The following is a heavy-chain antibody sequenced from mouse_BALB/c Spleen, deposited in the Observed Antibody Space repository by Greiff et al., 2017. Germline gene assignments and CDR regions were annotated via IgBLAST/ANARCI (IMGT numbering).Heavy chain of an antibody. CDR1: GYTFTSYY. CDR2: INPSNGGT. CDR3: TRYYYGYYFDY. D-gene: IGHD1-2*01. J-gene: IGHJ2*01. Sequence: QVQLQQSGAELVKPGASVKLSCKASGYTFTSYYMYWVKQRPGQGLEWIGGINPSNGGTNFNEKFKSKATLTVDKSSSTAYMQLSSLTSEDSAVYYCTRYYYGYYFDYWGQGTTLTVSS. V-gene: IGHV1S81*02.